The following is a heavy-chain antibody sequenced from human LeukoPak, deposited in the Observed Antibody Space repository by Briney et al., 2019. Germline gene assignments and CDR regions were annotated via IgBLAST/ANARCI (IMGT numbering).Heavy chain of an antibody. CDR3: ARAPMGWSSSWYDY. J-gene: IGHJ4*02. V-gene: IGHV3-53*01. CDR1: GFTVSSNY. CDR2: IYSGGST. Sequence: GGSLRLSCAASGFTVSSNYMSWVRQAPGKGLEWVSVIYSGGSTYYADSVKGRFTISRDNSKNTLYLQMNSLRAEDTAVYYCARAPMGWSSSWYDYWGQGTLVTVSS. D-gene: IGHD6-13*01.